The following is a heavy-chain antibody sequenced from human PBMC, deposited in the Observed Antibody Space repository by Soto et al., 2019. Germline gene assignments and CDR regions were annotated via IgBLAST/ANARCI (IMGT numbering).Heavy chain of an antibody. Sequence: QVQLVESGGGVVQPGRSLRLSCAASGFTFSSYGMHWVRQAPGKGLEWVAVIWYDGSNKYYADSVKGRFTISRDNSKNTLDLQMNSLRAEDTAVYYCARDGDLYYMDVWGKGTTVTVSS. V-gene: IGHV3-33*01. CDR3: ARDGDLYYMDV. D-gene: IGHD3-10*01. CDR2: IWYDGSNK. CDR1: GFTFSSYG. J-gene: IGHJ6*03.